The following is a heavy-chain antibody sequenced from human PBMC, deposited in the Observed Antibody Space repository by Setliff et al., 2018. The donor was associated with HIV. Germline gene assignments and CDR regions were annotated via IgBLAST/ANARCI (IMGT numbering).Heavy chain of an antibody. CDR3: ARFQQGYYGSGSYRDYYFDY. Sequence: ASETLSLTCTVSGGPISSDYWGWIRQPPGKGLEWIGSIYYSGSTYYNPSLKSRVTISVDTSKNQFSLNLSSVTAADTAVYYCARFQQGYYGSGSYRDYYFDYWGQGILVTVSS. J-gene: IGHJ4*02. CDR2: IYYSGST. D-gene: IGHD3-10*01. V-gene: IGHV4-39*01. CDR1: GGPISSDY.